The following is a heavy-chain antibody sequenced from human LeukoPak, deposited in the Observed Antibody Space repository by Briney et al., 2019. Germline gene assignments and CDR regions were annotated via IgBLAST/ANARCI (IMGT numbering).Heavy chain of an antibody. CDR2: IFWDDDM. Sequence: SGPSPVNPTQTLTLTCTFSGVSLSTSYVGGGLIRQPPGKALEWLAVIFWDDDMRYSPSLQSRLTITKDTSKNQVVLTMTNMDPLDTATYYCAHRPGPGNIYSSSWYGAAFFDYWGQGTLVTVSS. J-gene: IGHJ4*02. CDR3: AHRPGPGNIYSSSWYGAAFFDY. CDR1: GVSLSTSYVG. D-gene: IGHD6-13*01. V-gene: IGHV2-5*02.